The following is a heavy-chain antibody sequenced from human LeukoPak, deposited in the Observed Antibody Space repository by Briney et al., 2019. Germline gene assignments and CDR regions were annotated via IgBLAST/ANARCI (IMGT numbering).Heavy chain of an antibody. CDR1: GGSISDYY. V-gene: IGHV4-59*01. CDR3: ARGDFCSKSNCYLRPMDV. J-gene: IGHJ6*03. CDR2: IYYSGST. Sequence: SETLSLTCTVSGGSISDYYWNWIRQPPGKGLEWIGYIYYSGSTTYNPTLKSRVTMSVDTAKNQFSLKLRSVTAADTAVYYCARGDFCSKSNCYLRPMDVWGKGTTVTVSS. D-gene: IGHD3-3*01.